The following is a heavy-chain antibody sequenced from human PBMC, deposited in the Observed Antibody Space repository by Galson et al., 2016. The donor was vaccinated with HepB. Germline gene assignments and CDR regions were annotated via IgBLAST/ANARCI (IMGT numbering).Heavy chain of an antibody. CDR1: GASITSSAYS. J-gene: IGHJ4*02. D-gene: IGHD4-11*01. CDR2: FYYNWRS. V-gene: IGHV4-39*01. Sequence: SETLSLTCTVSGASITSSAYSWGWIRQPPGKGLEWIGTFYYNWRSYYNPSLKSRVTMSADTSKNQFSLKLSSVAAADTAVYYCATLTTLSRMYFWGLGTLVTVSS. CDR3: ATLTTLSRMYF.